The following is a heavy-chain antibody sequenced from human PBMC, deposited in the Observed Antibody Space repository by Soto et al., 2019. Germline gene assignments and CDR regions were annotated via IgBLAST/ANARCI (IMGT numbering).Heavy chain of an antibody. Sequence: QVQLQESGPGLVKPSETLSLTCTVSGGSVSSGDDYWNWIRQPPGKGLEWVGYIYDSASTNYNPSLKSRVTIPLDTSKKQFSLKLTSVTAADTAVYYCARLSSRGLDVWGQGTTVAVSS. CDR3: ARLSSRGLDV. D-gene: IGHD3-10*01. CDR1: GGSVSSGDDY. V-gene: IGHV4-61*08. CDR2: IYDSAST. J-gene: IGHJ6*02.